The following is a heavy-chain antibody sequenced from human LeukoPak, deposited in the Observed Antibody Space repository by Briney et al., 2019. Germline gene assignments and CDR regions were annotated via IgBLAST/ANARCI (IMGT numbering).Heavy chain of an antibody. J-gene: IGHJ4*02. CDR2: IIPIFGTA. Sequence: ASVKVSCKASGGTFSSYAISWVRQAPGRGLEWMGGIIPIFGTANYAQKFQGRVTITADESTSTAYMELSSLRSEDTAVYYCARDKIYYYDDVADKAQFDYWGQGTLVTVSS. D-gene: IGHD3-22*01. V-gene: IGHV1-69*13. CDR3: ARDKIYYYDDVADKAQFDY. CDR1: GGTFSSYA.